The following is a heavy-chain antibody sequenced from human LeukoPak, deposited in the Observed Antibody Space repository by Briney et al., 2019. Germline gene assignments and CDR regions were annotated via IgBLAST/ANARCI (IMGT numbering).Heavy chain of an antibody. J-gene: IGHJ4*02. D-gene: IGHD4-17*01. CDR2: IYPGDSDT. CDR3: ARHFKSNGDYGPPDY. V-gene: IGHV5-51*01. Sequence: GESLKISCKGSGYSITSYWIAWVRQMPGKGLEWMGIIYPGDSDTRYSPSFQGQVTISADKSISTAYLQWSSLKASDTAMYYCARHFKSNGDYGPPDYWGQGTLVTVSS. CDR1: GYSITSYW.